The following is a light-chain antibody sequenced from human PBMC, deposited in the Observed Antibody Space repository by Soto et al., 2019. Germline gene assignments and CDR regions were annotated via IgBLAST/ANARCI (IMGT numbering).Light chain of an antibody. CDR2: GAS. CDR1: QSISTN. CDR3: QQYNNWPPIT. J-gene: IGKJ5*01. V-gene: IGKV3-15*01. Sequence: IVLTQSPATLSVSPGERASPSCRASQSISTNLAWYQQKPGQAPRLLIYGASTRATGIPARFSGSGSGTEFTLTISSLQSEDFAVYYCQQYNNWPPITFGQGTRLEIK.